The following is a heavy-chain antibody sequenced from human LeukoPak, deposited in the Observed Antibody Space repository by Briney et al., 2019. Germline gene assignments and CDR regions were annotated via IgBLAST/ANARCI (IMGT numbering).Heavy chain of an antibody. Sequence: GGSLRLSCAASGFTFSSHAMSWVRQAPGKGLEWVSAFTSGSGSNVYYTDSLKGRFTISRDNSKNTLYLQMNSLRAEDTAVYYCARHGSWSFDYWGQGTLVTVSA. CDR3: ARHGSWSFDY. V-gene: IGHV3-23*01. CDR1: GFTFSSHA. D-gene: IGHD6-13*01. J-gene: IGHJ4*02. CDR2: FTSGSGSNV.